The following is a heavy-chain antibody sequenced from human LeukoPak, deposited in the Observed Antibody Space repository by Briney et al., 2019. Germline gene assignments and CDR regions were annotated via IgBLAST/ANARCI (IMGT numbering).Heavy chain of an antibody. V-gene: IGHV3-7*01. CDR3: ARNHRPTYSSGSGY. J-gene: IGHJ4*02. CDR2: IKQDGSER. CDR1: GFTFSSYW. Sequence: GGSLRLSCAASGFTFSSYWMSWVRQAPGKGLEWVANIKQDGSERYYVDSVKGRFTISGDNAKNSLYLQMNSLRAEDTAVYYCARNHRPTYSSGSGYWGQGTLVTVSS. D-gene: IGHD6-19*01.